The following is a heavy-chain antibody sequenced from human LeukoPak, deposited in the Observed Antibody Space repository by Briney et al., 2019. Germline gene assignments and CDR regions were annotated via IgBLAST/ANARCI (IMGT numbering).Heavy chain of an antibody. CDR3: VSFYETY. D-gene: IGHD2/OR15-2a*01. CDR1: GFTFSSYA. V-gene: IGHV3-74*01. CDR2: INSDGSWT. Sequence: GGSLRLSCAASGFTFSSYAMSWVRQAPGKGLVWVSHINSDGSWTSYADSVKGRFTISKDNAKNTVYLQMNSLRAEDTAVYYCVSFYETYWGRGTLVTDSS. J-gene: IGHJ4*02.